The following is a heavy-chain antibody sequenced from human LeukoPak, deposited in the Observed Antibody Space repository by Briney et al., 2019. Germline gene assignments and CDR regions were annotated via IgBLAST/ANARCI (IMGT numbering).Heavy chain of an antibody. J-gene: IGHJ4*02. CDR2: MSGSGGMT. CDR1: GFNFNSYA. V-gene: IGHV3-23*01. CDR3: AKGPFFYYDASGYNYYDL. D-gene: IGHD3-22*01. Sequence: GGSLRLSCEASGFNFNSYAMSWVRQAPGKGLEWVSAMSGSGGMTYTADSVKGRFTISRDNSKNTLDLQMNSLRADDTAVYYCAKGPFFYYDASGYNYYDLWGQGTLVTVSS.